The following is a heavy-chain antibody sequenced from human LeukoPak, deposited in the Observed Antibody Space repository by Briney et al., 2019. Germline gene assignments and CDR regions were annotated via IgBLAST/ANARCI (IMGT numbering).Heavy chain of an antibody. CDR3: ATLGPYFSSTSCPPDV. D-gene: IGHD2-2*01. Sequence: ASVKVSCKASGYTFTSYGISWVRQAPGHGLEWMGWINPNSGGTNYEQKFQGRVTMTRDTSISTDYMELSRLRSDDTAVYYCATLGPYFSSTSCPPDVWGKGTTVTVSS. J-gene: IGHJ6*04. CDR2: INPNSGGT. CDR1: GYTFTSYG. V-gene: IGHV1-2*02.